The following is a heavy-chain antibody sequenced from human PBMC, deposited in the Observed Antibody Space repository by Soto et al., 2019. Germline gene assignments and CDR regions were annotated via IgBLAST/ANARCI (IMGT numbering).Heavy chain of an antibody. J-gene: IGHJ4*02. V-gene: IGHV1-18*01. D-gene: IGHD3-22*01. CDR3: ARAFSADYYYVY. CDR1: GYTFSDYG. Sequence: QVKLVQSGAQVKRSGASVKVSCKTSGYTFSDYGITWVRQAPGQGLEWMGWISGKNGYRKYAQHFQGRVTMTTDTSTTTAYMDLRSLRPDDTAIYLCARAFSADYYYVYWGQGTLVTVSS. CDR2: ISGKNGYR.